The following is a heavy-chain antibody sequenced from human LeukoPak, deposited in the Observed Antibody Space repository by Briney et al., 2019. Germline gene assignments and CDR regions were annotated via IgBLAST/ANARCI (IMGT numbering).Heavy chain of an antibody. CDR3: AREIFGVVIFDY. V-gene: IGHV1-18*01. J-gene: IGHJ4*02. D-gene: IGHD3-3*01. CDR2: ISAYYGNT. CDR1: GYTFTSYG. Sequence: ASVKVSCKASGYTFTSYGISWVRQAPGQGLEWMGWISAYYGNTNYAQKLQGRVTMTTDTSTSTAYMELRSLRSDDTAVYYCAREIFGVVIFDYWGQGTLVTVSS.